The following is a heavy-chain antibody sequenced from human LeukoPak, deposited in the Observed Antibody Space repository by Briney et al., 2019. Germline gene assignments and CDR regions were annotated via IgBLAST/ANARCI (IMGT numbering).Heavy chain of an antibody. CDR2: IFNSGDT. D-gene: IGHD1-1*01. CDR3: ARDPAPATGAFDI. V-gene: IGHV3-53*01. J-gene: IGHJ3*02. Sequence: GGSLRLSCAASGFTISSNYMNWVRQATGKGLEWVSVIFNSGDTYYADSVKGRFTISRDTSKNTLYLQMNSLSVDDTAVYSCARDPAPATGAFDIWGQGTMVIIS. CDR1: GFTISSNY.